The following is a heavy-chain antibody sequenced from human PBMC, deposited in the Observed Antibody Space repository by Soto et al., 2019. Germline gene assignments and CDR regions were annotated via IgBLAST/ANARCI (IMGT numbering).Heavy chain of an antibody. CDR1: GYTFTGYY. CDR2: INPNSGGT. CDR3: ARGFFCSSTSCYNRFDP. Sequence: ASVKVSCKASGYTFTGYYMHWVRQAPGQGLEWMGWINPNSGGTNYAQKFQGWVTMTSDTSISTAYMELSRLRSDDTAVYYCARGFFCSSTSCYNRFDPWGQGTLVTVSS. V-gene: IGHV1-2*04. J-gene: IGHJ5*02. D-gene: IGHD2-2*01.